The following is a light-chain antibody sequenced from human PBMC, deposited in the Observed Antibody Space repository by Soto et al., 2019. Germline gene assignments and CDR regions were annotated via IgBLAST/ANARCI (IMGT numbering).Light chain of an antibody. V-gene: IGLV1-44*01. CDR3: ATWDDSLDVHV. J-gene: IGLJ1*01. CDR2: GNN. CDR1: SSNIGINT. Sequence: QSVLTQPPSASGTPGQTITISCSGGSSNIGINTVSWYEHLPGTAPRLLIYGNNQRPSGVPDRFSGSKSCTSASLAISGLQSEDEAHYYCATWDDSLDVHVFGTGTKVTVL.